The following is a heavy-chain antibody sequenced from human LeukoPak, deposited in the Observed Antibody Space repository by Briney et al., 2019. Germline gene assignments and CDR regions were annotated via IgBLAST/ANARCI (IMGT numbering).Heavy chain of an antibody. CDR2: IYYSGST. D-gene: IGHD2-15*01. Sequence: SETLSLTCTVSGGSISSGDYYWSWIRQPPGKGLEWIGYIYYSGSTYYNPSLKSRVTISVDTSQNQFSLSLTSVTSADTAVYYCARVTAAGGGFDHWGQGTLVTVSS. J-gene: IGHJ4*02. CDR1: GGSISSGDYY. V-gene: IGHV4-30-4*02. CDR3: ARVTAAGGGFDH.